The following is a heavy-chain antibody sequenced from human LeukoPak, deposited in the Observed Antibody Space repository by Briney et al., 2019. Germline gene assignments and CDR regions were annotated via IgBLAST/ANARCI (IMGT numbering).Heavy chain of an antibody. D-gene: IGHD6-13*01. CDR1: GFTFSNAW. CDR3: TNPPRYSSSWYEDY. Sequence: GGSLRLSCAASGFTFSNAWMSWVRQAPGKGLEWVGRIKSKTDGGTTDYAAPVKGRFTISRDDSKNTLYLQMNSLKTEDTAVYYCTNPPRYSSSWYEDYWGQGTLVTVSS. V-gene: IGHV3-15*01. CDR2: IKSKTDGGTT. J-gene: IGHJ4*02.